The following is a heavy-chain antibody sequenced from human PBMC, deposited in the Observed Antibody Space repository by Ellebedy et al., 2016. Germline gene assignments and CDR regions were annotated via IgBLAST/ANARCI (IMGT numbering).Heavy chain of an antibody. J-gene: IGHJ5*02. CDR1: GFTFGFYW. D-gene: IGHD7-27*01. V-gene: IGHV3-7*03. Sequence: GESLKISCEASGFTFGFYWMSWARQAPGKGLEWVANTDTQGTEKHYVDSVKGRFTISRDNAKNSLFLQMNSLRIEDTAVYFCVRDYWGPAGPWGQGTMVIVSS. CDR3: VRDYWGPAGP. CDR2: TDTQGTEK.